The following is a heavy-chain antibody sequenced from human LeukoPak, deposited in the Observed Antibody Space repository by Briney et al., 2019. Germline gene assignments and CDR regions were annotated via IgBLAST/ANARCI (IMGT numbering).Heavy chain of an antibody. J-gene: IGHJ4*02. CDR2: INHSGST. D-gene: IGHD5-18*01. Sequence: PSETLSLTCAVYGGSFSGYYWSWIRQPPGKGLEWIGEINHSGSTNYNPSLKSRVTKSVDTSKNQFSLKLSSVTAADTAVYYCARARYSYGMDYWGQGTLVTVSS. CDR1: GGSFSGYY. V-gene: IGHV4-34*01. CDR3: ARARYSYGMDY.